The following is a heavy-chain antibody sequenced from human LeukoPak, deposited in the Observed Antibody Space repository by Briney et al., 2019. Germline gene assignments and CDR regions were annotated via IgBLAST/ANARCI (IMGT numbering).Heavy chain of an antibody. Sequence: ASVKVPCKASGYTFTSYATNWVRQAPGQGLEWMGWINTNTGNPTYAQGFTGRFVFSLDTSVSTAYPQISSLKAEDTAVYYCARMESSGWSHYFDYWGQGTLVTVSS. CDR3: ARMESSGWSHYFDY. V-gene: IGHV7-4-1*02. CDR1: GYTFTSYA. D-gene: IGHD6-19*01. CDR2: INTNTGNP. J-gene: IGHJ4*02.